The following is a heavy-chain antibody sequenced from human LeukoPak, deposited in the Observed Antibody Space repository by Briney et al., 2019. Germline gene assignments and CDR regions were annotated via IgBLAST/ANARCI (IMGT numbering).Heavy chain of an antibody. Sequence: ASVKVSCKASGYTFTGYYMHWVRQATGQGLEWMGWMNPNSGNTGYAQKFQGRVTMTRNTSISTAYMELSSLRSEDTAVYYCARAPAYSSSWYNWFDPWGQGTLVTVSS. CDR3: ARAPAYSSSWYNWFDP. V-gene: IGHV1-8*02. CDR2: MNPNSGNT. D-gene: IGHD6-13*01. CDR1: GYTFTGYY. J-gene: IGHJ5*02.